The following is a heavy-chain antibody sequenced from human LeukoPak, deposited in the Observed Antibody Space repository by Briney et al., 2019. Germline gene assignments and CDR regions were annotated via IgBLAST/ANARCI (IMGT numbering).Heavy chain of an antibody. CDR2: MNPNSGNT. CDR1: GYTFTSYG. D-gene: IGHD3-3*01. J-gene: IGHJ5*02. V-gene: IGHV1-8*02. CDR3: ARVGYDFWSGYLNWFDP. Sequence: ASVKVSCKASGYTFTSYGINWVRQATGQGLEWMGWMNPNSGNTGYAQKFQGRVTMTRNTSISTAYMELSSLRSEDTAVYYCARVGYDFWSGYLNWFDPWGQGTLVTVSS.